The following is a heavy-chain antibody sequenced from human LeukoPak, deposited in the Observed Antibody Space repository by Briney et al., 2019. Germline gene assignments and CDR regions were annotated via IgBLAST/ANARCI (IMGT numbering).Heavy chain of an antibody. J-gene: IGHJ3*02. CDR2: IYYSGST. V-gene: IGHV4-59*08. CDR3: ATTMVRGVMAAFDI. D-gene: IGHD3-10*01. CDR1: GGSISSYY. Sequence: SETLSLTCTVSGGSISSYYWSWIRQPPGKGLEWIGYIYYSGSTNYNPSLKSRVTISVDTSKNQFSLKLSSVTAADTAVYYCATTMVRGVMAAFDIWGQGTMVTVSS.